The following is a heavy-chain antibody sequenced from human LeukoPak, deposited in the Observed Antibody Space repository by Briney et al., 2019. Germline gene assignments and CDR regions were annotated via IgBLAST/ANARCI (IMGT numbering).Heavy chain of an antibody. CDR1: GFTFSSYA. V-gene: IGHV3-30*04. J-gene: IGHJ6*02. CDR3: ARDLLEMATIPRRYYYCGMDV. CDR2: ISYDGSNK. Sequence: GGSLRLSCAASGFTFSSYAMHWVRQAPGKGLEWVAVISYDGSNKYYADSVKGRFTISRDNSKNTLYLQMNSLRAEDTAVYYCARDLLEMATIPRRYYYCGMDVWGQGTTVTVSS. D-gene: IGHD5-24*01.